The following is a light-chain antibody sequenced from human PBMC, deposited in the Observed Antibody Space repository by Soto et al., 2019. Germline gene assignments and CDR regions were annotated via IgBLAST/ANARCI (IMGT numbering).Light chain of an antibody. J-gene: IGKJ5*01. CDR3: QQTYSTPIT. V-gene: IGKV1-39*01. CDR2: AAS. Sequence: DIQMTQSPSSLSASMGDRVTITCRASQSVGTYLNWYQQTPGRAPKPLIFAASNLQSGVPSRVSGSGSGTDFTLTISSLQPEDFATYYCQQTYSTPITFGQGTRLEIK. CDR1: QSVGTY.